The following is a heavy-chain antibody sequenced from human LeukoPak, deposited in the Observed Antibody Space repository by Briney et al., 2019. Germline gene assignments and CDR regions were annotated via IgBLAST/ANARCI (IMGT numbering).Heavy chain of an antibody. Sequence: SQTLSLTCAISGDSVSSNSAAWNWIRQSPSRGLEWLGRTYYRSKWYNDYAVSVKSRITINPDTSKNQFSLQLNSVTPEDTAVYYCARGQYNWNYGLVSQENWFDPWGQGTLVTVSS. CDR3: ARGQYNWNYGLVSQENWFDP. CDR1: GDSVSSNSAA. D-gene: IGHD1-7*01. CDR2: TYYRSKWYN. J-gene: IGHJ5*02. V-gene: IGHV6-1*01.